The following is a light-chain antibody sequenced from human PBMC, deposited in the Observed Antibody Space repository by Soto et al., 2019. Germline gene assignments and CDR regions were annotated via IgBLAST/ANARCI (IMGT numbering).Light chain of an antibody. Sequence: QSVLTQSPSASASLGASVKLTCTLSSGHSSYAIAWHQQQPEKGPRYLMKLNSDGSHSKADGIPDRFSGSSSGAERYLTISRIQSEDEADYYCQTWGSGIRVFGGGTKLTVL. CDR1: SGHSSYA. V-gene: IGLV4-69*01. CDR3: QTWGSGIRV. CDR2: LNSDGSH. J-gene: IGLJ3*02.